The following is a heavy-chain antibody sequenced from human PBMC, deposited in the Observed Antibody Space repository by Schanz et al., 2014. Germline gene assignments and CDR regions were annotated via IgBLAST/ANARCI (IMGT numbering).Heavy chain of an antibody. CDR3: ATMWGYCTATACQILEVLDV. Sequence: QVQLVQSGAEVKKPGSSVKVSCKASGGTFSSYSISWVRQAPGQGLEWMGRIIPILGIANYAQKFQGRVTNTADKSTSTAYMDLSSLRPEDTAVYYCATMWGYCTATACQILEVLDVWGQGTMGTVSS. CDR2: IIPILGIA. CDR1: GGTFSSYS. D-gene: IGHD2-8*02. V-gene: IGHV1-69*02. J-gene: IGHJ3*01.